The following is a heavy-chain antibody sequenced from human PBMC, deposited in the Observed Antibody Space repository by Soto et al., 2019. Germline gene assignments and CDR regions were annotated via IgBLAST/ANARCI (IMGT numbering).Heavy chain of an antibody. V-gene: IGHV4-30-2*01. CDR3: ARATSRQWLSDY. D-gene: IGHD6-19*01. CDR1: GGSISSGGYS. Sequence: SETLSLTCAVSGGSISSGGYSWSWIRQPPGKGLEWIGYIYHSGSTYYNPSLKSRVTISVDRSKNQFSLKLSSVTAADTAVYYCARATSRQWLSDYWGQGTLVTVSS. CDR2: IYHSGST. J-gene: IGHJ4*02.